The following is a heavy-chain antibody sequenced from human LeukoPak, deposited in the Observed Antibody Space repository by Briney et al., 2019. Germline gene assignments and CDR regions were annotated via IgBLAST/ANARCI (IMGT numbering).Heavy chain of an antibody. CDR2: ISGSGGST. J-gene: IGHJ4*02. D-gene: IGHD3-22*01. V-gene: IGHV3-23*01. CDR3: AKDLSAMIVAVHFDY. CDR1: GFTFSRYA. Sequence: PGGSLRLSCAASGFTFSRYAMSWVRQAPGKGLEWVSAISGSGGSTYYADSVKGRFTISRDNSKNTLYLQMNSLRAEDTAVYYCAKDLSAMIVAVHFDYWGQGTLVTVSS.